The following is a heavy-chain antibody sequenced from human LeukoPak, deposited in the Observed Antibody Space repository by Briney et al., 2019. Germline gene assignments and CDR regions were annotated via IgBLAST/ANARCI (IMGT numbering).Heavy chain of an antibody. CDR2: INPNSGGT. Sequence: ASVKVSCKASGYTFTSYDINWVRQATGQGLEWMGWINPNSGGTNYAQKFQGWVTMTRDTSISTAYMELSRLRSDDTAVYYCARDESLLWFGESRYGMDVWGQGTTVTVSS. CDR1: GYTFTSYD. V-gene: IGHV1-2*04. CDR3: ARDESLLWFGESRYGMDV. J-gene: IGHJ6*02. D-gene: IGHD3-10*01.